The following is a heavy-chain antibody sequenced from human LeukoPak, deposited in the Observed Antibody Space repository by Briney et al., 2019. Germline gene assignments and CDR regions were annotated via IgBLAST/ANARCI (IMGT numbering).Heavy chain of an antibody. J-gene: IGHJ3*02. CDR3: ASLGFGEMNLGAFDI. CDR2: IKQDESEK. D-gene: IGHD3-10*01. Sequence: QTGGSLRLSCAASGFTFSNYWMSWVRQAPGKGLEWVASIKQDESEKYYVDSVKGRFTISRDNAKNSLYLQMNSLRAEDTAVYYCASLGFGEMNLGAFDIWGQGTMVTVSS. V-gene: IGHV3-7*05. CDR1: GFTFSNYW.